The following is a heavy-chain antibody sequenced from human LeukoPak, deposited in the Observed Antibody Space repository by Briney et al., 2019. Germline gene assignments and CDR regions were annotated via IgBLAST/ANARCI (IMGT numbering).Heavy chain of an antibody. CDR3: ARDDPDYSSFDP. Sequence: GASVKVSCKASGGTFSSYTISWVLQAPGQGLEWMGRIIPILGIANYAQKFQGRVTITADKSTSTAYMELSSLRSEDTAVYYCARDDPDYSSFDPWGQGTLVTVSS. CDR2: IIPILGIA. V-gene: IGHV1-69*04. D-gene: IGHD4-11*01. J-gene: IGHJ5*02. CDR1: GGTFSSYT.